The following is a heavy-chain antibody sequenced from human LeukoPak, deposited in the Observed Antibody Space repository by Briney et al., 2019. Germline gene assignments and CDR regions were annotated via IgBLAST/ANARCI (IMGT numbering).Heavy chain of an antibody. CDR1: GGSFSGYY. CDR2: INHSGST. D-gene: IGHD5-12*01. Sequence: PSETLSLTCAVYGGSFSGYYWSWIRQPPGKGLERIGEINHSGSTNYNPSLKSRVTISADTSKNQFSLKLSSVTAADTAVYYCTRPNLVTTDAFDIWGQGTMVTVSS. CDR3: TRPNLVTTDAFDI. J-gene: IGHJ3*02. V-gene: IGHV4-34*01.